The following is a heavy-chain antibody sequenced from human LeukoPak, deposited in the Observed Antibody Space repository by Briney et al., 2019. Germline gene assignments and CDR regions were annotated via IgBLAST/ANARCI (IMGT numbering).Heavy chain of an antibody. CDR2: IYYSGST. Sequence: SETLSLTCPVPGGSISSYYCRWIRQPPGKGLGWNGYIYYSGSTNYTPSLKSRVTISVDTSKNQFSLKLSSVTAADTAVYYCARYLVGPAATRNYYMDFWGKGTTVTVSS. J-gene: IGHJ6*03. CDR1: GGSISSYY. V-gene: IGHV4-59*01. D-gene: IGHD2-2*01. CDR3: ARYLVGPAATRNYYMDF.